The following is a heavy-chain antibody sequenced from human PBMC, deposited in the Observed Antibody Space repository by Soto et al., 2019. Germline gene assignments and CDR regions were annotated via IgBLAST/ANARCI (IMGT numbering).Heavy chain of an antibody. V-gene: IGHV3-33*01. CDR1: GFTFSSYG. CDR3: ARSYSNSPYFDY. CDR2: IWYDGSNK. D-gene: IGHD4-4*01. J-gene: IGHJ4*02. Sequence: GGSLRLSCAASGFTFSSYGMHWVRQAPGKGLEWVAVIWYDGSNKYYADSVKGRFTISRDNSKNTLYLQMNSLRAEDTAVYYCARSYSNSPYFDYWGQGTLVTSPQ.